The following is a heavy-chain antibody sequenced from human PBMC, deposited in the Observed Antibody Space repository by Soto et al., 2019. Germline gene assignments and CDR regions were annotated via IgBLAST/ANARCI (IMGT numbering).Heavy chain of an antibody. V-gene: IGHV4-39*02. Sequence: QLQLQESGPGLVKPSETLSLTCSVSGGSISSSNYYWGRIRQPPGKGLEWIGSIYYSGNTYYTPSLKSRVTISVDTSKNQFSLKLSSVTAADTAVDYCAREGGRYCTGGSCQVDYWGQGTLVTVSS. J-gene: IGHJ4*02. CDR3: AREGGRYCTGGSCQVDY. CDR1: GGSISSSNYY. CDR2: IYYSGNT. D-gene: IGHD2-15*01.